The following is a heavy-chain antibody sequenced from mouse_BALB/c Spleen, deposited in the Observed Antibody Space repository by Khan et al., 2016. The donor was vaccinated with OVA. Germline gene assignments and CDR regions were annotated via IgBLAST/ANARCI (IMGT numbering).Heavy chain of an antibody. V-gene: IGHV2-9*02. J-gene: IGHJ3*01. CDR3: ARSDDYDVGGFAY. D-gene: IGHD2-4*01. CDR1: GFSLSNYG. Sequence: VELVESGPGLVAPSQSLSITCTVSGFSLSNYGIHWVRQPPGKGLEWLGVIWTGGITNYNSALMSRLIISKDNSNSQVFLKMNRLQTDDTAIYYCARSDDYDVGGFAYWGQGTLVTVST. CDR2: IWTGGIT.